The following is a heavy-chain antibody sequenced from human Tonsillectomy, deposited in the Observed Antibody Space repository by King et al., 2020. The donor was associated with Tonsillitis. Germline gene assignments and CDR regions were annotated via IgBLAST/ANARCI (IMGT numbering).Heavy chain of an antibody. Sequence: VQLVESGGGLVQPGRSLRLSCAASGFTFDDYAMHWVRQAPGKGLEWVSGISWNSGSIGYADSVKGRFTISRDNAKNSLYLQMNSLRAEDTALYYCAKGGEVGANEYYFDYWGQGTLVTVSS. D-gene: IGHD1-26*01. J-gene: IGHJ4*02. V-gene: IGHV3-9*01. CDR1: GFTFDDYA. CDR3: AKGGEVGANEYYFDY. CDR2: ISWNSGSI.